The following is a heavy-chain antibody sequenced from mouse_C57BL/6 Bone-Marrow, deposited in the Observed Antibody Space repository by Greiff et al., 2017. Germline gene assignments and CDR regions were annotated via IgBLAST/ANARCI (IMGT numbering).Heavy chain of an antibody. Sequence: VQLQQPGAELVMPGASVKLSCKASGYTFTSYWMHWVQQRPGQGLEWIGEIDPSDSYTNYNQKFKGKSTLTVDKSSCTAYMQLSSLTSEDSAVYYWAKFIYYEYLYYFDYWGQGTTLTVSS. CDR3: AKFIYYEYLYYFDY. CDR2: IDPSDSYT. CDR1: GYTFTSYW. J-gene: IGHJ2*01. D-gene: IGHD2-4*01. V-gene: IGHV1-69*01.